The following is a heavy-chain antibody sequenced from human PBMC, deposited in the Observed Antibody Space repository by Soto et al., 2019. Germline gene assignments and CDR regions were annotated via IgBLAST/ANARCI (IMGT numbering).Heavy chain of an antibody. Sequence: SETLSLTCAVYGGSFSGYYWSWIRQPPGKGLEWIGEINHSGSTNYNPSLKSRVTTSVDTSKNQFSLKLSSVTAADTAVYYCATTMVRGYYYGMDVWGQGTTVTVSS. V-gene: IGHV4-34*01. CDR1: GGSFSGYY. CDR2: INHSGST. D-gene: IGHD3-10*01. CDR3: ATTMVRGYYYGMDV. J-gene: IGHJ6*02.